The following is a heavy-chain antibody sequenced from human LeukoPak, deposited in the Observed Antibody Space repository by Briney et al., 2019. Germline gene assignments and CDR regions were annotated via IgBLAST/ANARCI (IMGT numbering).Heavy chain of an antibody. D-gene: IGHD3/OR15-3a*01. CDR3: ARDGLAFNDAFDI. V-gene: IGHV3-21*01. J-gene: IGHJ3*02. CDR1: GFTFSSYS. CDR2: ISSSSSYI. Sequence: GGSLRLTCVASGFTFSSYSMNWVRQAPGKGLEWVSSISSSSSYIYYADSVKGRFTISRDNAKNSLYLQMNSLRAEDTAVYYCARDGLAFNDAFDIWGQGTMVTVSS.